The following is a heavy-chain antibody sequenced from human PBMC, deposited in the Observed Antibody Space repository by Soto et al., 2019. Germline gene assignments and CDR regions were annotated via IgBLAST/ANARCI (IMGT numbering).Heavy chain of an antibody. J-gene: IGHJ4*02. CDR1: GFTFSSYG. CDR3: ARWIQLWHPFDY. Sequence: PWGSLRLSCAASGFTFSSYGIHWVRHSPGKWLEWVAVIWYDGSNKYYADSVKGRFTISRDNSKNTLYLQMNSLRAEDTAVYYCARWIQLWHPFDYWGQGTLVTVSS. CDR2: IWYDGSNK. V-gene: IGHV3-33*01. D-gene: IGHD5-18*01.